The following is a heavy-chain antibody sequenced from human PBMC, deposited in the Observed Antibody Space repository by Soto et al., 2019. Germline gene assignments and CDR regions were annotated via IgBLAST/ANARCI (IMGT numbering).Heavy chain of an antibody. Sequence: PGGSLRLSCAASGFSFSSYAMSWVRQAPGKGLEWVSAISGSGGTTYYADSVKDRFTISRDNSKNTLYLQMNSLRAEDTAVYYCAKDMGSGGSCSSFRCDYYGMDVWGKGTTVTVSS. V-gene: IGHV3-23*01. D-gene: IGHD2-15*01. J-gene: IGHJ6*04. CDR2: ISGSGGTT. CDR3: AKDMGSGGSCSSFRCDYYGMDV. CDR1: GFSFSSYA.